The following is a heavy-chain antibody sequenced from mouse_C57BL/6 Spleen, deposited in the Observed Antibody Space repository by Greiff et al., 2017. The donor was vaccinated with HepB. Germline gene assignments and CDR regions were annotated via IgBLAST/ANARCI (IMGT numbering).Heavy chain of an antibody. CDR3: ARHKSSSYYAMDY. CDR2: IWSDGST. J-gene: IGHJ4*01. V-gene: IGHV2-6-1*01. Sequence: QVQLKESGPGLVAPSQSLSITCTVSGFSLTSYGVHWVRQPPGKGLEWLVVIWSDGSTTYNSALKSRLSISKDNSKSQVFLKMNSLQTDDTAMYYCARHKSSSYYAMDYWGQGTSVTVSS. D-gene: IGHD1-3*01. CDR1: GFSLTSYG.